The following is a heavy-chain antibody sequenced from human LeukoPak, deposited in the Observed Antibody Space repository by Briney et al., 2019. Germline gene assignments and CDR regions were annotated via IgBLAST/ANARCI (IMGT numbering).Heavy chain of an antibody. Sequence: ASVKVSCKASGYTFTSYGISWVRQAPGQGLEWMGWISAYNSNTNYAQKLQGRVTMTTDTSTSTAYMELRSLRSDDTAVYYCARGAVHYDSSGYYYYWGQGTLVTVSS. CDR2: ISAYNSNT. D-gene: IGHD3-22*01. CDR1: GYTFTSYG. CDR3: ARGAVHYDSSGYYYY. V-gene: IGHV1-18*01. J-gene: IGHJ4*02.